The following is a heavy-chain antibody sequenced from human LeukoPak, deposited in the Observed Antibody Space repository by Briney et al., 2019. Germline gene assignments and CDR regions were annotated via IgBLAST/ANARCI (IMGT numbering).Heavy chain of an antibody. V-gene: IGHV3-21*01. D-gene: IGHD5-12*01. CDR2: ITSSSSDI. CDR1: GFTFSSYS. Sequence: GGSLRLSCAASGFTFSSYSMNSVREGPGKGQERVSSITSSSSDISYAHSVKGRFTISRDNSKTTLSLQMNSLTAEDPAVYYFARGSGYEHSYYYYYMDVWGKGTTVTISS. CDR3: ARGSGYEHSYYYYYMDV. J-gene: IGHJ6*03.